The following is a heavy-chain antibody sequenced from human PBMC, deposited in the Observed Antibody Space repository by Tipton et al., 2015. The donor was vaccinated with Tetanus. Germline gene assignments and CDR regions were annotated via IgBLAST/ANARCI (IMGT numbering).Heavy chain of an antibody. CDR2: INHSGTA. Sequence: TLSLTCAVSGGSFTDFYWSWIRQVPGQGLVWIGQINHSGTANKNPSLKSRVTISVDTPKNQFSLKLTSLTVADTAVYYCARGGSCSYGPRGFDLWGRGSLVSVSS. CDR3: ARGGSCSYGPRGFDL. D-gene: IGHD5-18*01. V-gene: IGHV4-34*01. CDR1: GGSFTDFY. J-gene: IGHJ2*01.